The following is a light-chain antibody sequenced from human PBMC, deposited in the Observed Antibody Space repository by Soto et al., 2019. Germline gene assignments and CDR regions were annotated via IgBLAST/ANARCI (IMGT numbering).Light chain of an antibody. J-gene: IGKJ5*01. V-gene: IGKV3-20*01. CDR3: QQYGSSSWT. Sequence: EVVLTQSPGTLSFSPGERGTLSCRASQSVSSSYLAWYQQQPGQAXRLLIYGASSRATGIPDRFSGSVSGTDFTLTISRLEPEDVAVYDCQQYGSSSWTFGQGTRLEIK. CDR1: QSVSSSY. CDR2: GAS.